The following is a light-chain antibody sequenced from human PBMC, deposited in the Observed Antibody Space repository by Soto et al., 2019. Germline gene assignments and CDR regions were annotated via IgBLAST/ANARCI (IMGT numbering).Light chain of an antibody. CDR3: QQANTFPFT. V-gene: IGKV1-12*01. CDR1: QSISSW. J-gene: IGKJ4*01. Sequence: DIQMTQSPSTLSASVVDRVTITCRASQSISSWLAWYQQKPGKAPKLLIYGASTLHLGVPSRFSGSGFGTDFTLTISSLQPEDFATYYCQQANTFPFTIGGGTKVDIK. CDR2: GAS.